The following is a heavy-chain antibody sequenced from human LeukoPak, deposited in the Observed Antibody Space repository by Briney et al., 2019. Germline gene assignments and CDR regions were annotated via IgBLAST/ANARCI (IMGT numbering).Heavy chain of an antibody. CDR2: IVVGSGNT. CDR1: GFTFTSSA. D-gene: IGHD3-10*01. J-gene: IGHJ6*02. CDR3: AAAEVRGVIKDYYYGMDV. Sequence: SVKVSCKASGFTFTSSAMQWVRQARGQRLEWIGWIVVGSGNTNYARKFQERVTITRDMSTSTAYMELSSLRSEDTAVYYCAAAEVRGVIKDYYYGMDVWGQGTTVTVSS. V-gene: IGHV1-58*02.